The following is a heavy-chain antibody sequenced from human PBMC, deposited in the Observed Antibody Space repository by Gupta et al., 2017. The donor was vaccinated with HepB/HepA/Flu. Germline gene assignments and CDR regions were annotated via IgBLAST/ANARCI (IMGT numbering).Heavy chain of an antibody. D-gene: IGHD2-15*01. CDR1: GYTFRAYT. CDR3: TRDPEYCGSGACYSDAFDI. V-gene: IGHV3-21*01. Sequence: QLVESVGGLVKPGGSLRLSCAGSGYTFRAYTMNWVRQAPGKGLEWVSAISSGSAYIYYSDSVKGRFTVSRDNAKDLVYLQMNSLRAEDTAVYYCTRDPEYCGSGACYSDAFDIWGQGTTLIVS. J-gene: IGHJ3*02. CDR2: ISSGSAYI.